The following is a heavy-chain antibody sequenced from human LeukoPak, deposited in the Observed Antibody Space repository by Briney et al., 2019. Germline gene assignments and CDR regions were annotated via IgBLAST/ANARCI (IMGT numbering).Heavy chain of an antibody. CDR3: ERRGIGVASAFDI. CDR2: VIPIFGTA. Sequence: SEKVSCKAYGGTLSSYAISWVRLAPGQGLEWMGGVIPIFGTANYAQKFQGRVTTTADESTSTAYMELSSLRAEDTAVYYCERRGIGVASAFDIWGQGTMVTVSS. J-gene: IGHJ3*02. D-gene: IGHD6-19*01. V-gene: IGHV1-69*13. CDR1: GGTLSSYA.